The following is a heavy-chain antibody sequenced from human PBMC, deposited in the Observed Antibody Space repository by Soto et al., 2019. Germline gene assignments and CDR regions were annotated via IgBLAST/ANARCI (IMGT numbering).Heavy chain of an antibody. Sequence: TLSLACTVSGGSISRGGYYWSWIRQNPGKGLEWIGYTYTSVSTYYNPSLKSRVTISVDTSKNQFSLKLTSVTAADTAVYYCARDPAPWGQGTLVTVSS. J-gene: IGHJ5*02. V-gene: IGHV4-31*03. CDR1: GGSISRGGYY. CDR2: TYTSVST. CDR3: ARDPAP.